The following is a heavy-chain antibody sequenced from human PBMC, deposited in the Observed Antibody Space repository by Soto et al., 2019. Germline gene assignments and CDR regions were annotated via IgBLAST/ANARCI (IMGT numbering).Heavy chain of an antibody. CDR1: GFTFSSYW. J-gene: IGHJ4*02. Sequence: GGSLRLSCAASGFTFSSYWMSWVRQAPGKGLEWVANIKQDGSEKYYVDSVKGRFTISRDNAKNSLYLQMNSLRAEDTAVYYCARDQGTADASGYDRGHSDYWGQGTLVTVSS. D-gene: IGHD5-12*01. CDR2: IKQDGSEK. CDR3: ARDQGTADASGYDRGHSDY. V-gene: IGHV3-7*05.